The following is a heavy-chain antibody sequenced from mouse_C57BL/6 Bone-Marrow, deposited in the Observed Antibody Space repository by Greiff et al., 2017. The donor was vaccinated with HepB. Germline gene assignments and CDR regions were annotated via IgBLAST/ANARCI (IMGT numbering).Heavy chain of an antibody. CDR1: GFTFSDYY. J-gene: IGHJ3*01. V-gene: IGHV5-12*01. D-gene: IGHD1-1*01. CDR3: ARPGNYYGSSYVPAWFAY. Sequence: EVKLMESGGGLVQPGGSLKLSCAASGFTFSDYYMYWVRQTPEKRLEWVAYISNGGGSTYYPDTVKGRFTISRDNAKNTLYLQMSRLKSEDTAMYYCARPGNYYGSSYVPAWFAYWGQGTLVTVSA. CDR2: ISNGGGST.